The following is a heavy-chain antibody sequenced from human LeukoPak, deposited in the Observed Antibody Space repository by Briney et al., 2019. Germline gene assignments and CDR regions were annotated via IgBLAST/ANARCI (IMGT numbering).Heavy chain of an antibody. CDR2: ISGSGDST. V-gene: IGHV3-23*01. CDR1: GFTFSTYT. J-gene: IGHJ4*02. Sequence: GGSLRLSCAPSGFTFSTYTMSWVCQAPGKGLEWVSGISGSGDSTYYADSVKGRFTISRDNSKNTLYLQMNSLRAEDTAVYYFAKSQSWGGTNITLDYWGQGTLVIVSS. CDR3: AKSQSWGGTNITLDY. D-gene: IGHD2/OR15-2a*01.